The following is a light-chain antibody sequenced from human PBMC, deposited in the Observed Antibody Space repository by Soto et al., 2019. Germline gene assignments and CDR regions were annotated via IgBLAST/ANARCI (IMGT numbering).Light chain of an antibody. CDR3: KQSYSTLTIT. CDR2: AAS. V-gene: IGKV1-39*01. CDR1: ESISRH. Sequence: DIQMTQSPSSLSASVGDRVTITCRASESISRHLNWYQQKPGKAPKLLIYAASSLQNGVPSRFSGSGSGTDFTLTISNLQPEDFETYYCKQSYSTLTITFGPGTRLEIK. J-gene: IGKJ5*01.